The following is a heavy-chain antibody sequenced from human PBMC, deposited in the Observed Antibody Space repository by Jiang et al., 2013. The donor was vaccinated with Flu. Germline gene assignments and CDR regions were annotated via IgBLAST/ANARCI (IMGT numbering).Heavy chain of an antibody. CDR3: ARHDGRFVAPGGLDF. CDR1: GGSISISNYY. V-gene: IGHV4-39*01. J-gene: IGHJ4*02. D-gene: IGHD2-21*01. CDR2: IYYSGST. Sequence: GPGLVKPSETLSLTCTVSGGSISISNYYWGWIRQPPGKGLEWIGNIYYSGSTYYNPSLESRITISIDTSKNQFSLKLSSVTAADTAVYYCARHDGRFVAPGGLDFWGQGSLVTVS.